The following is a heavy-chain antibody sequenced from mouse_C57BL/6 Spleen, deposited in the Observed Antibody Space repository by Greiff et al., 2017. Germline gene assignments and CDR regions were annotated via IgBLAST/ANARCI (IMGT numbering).Heavy chain of an antibody. CDR2: INPGSGGT. Sequence: VQLQQSGAELVRPGTSVKVSCKASGYAFTNYLIEWVKQRPGQGLEWIGGINPGSGGTHYNAKFKGKATLTADKSSSTAYMQLSSLTSEDSAVYFCARYSSGYLFDYWGQGTTLTVSS. V-gene: IGHV1-54*01. CDR1: GYAFTNYL. D-gene: IGHD3-2*02. CDR3: ARYSSGYLFDY. J-gene: IGHJ2*01.